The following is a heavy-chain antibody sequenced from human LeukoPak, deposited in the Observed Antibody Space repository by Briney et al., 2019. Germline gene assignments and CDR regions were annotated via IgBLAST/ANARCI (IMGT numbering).Heavy chain of an antibody. CDR2: ISYDGSNK. CDR3: ARGNLYYYDSSGYPGYFQH. Sequence: GGSLRLSCAASGFTFSSYATHWVRQAPGKGLEWVAVISYDGSNKYYADSVKGRFTISRDNSKNTLYLQMNSLRAEDTAVYYCARGNLYYYDSSGYPGYFQHWGQGTLVTVSS. CDR1: GFTFSSYA. D-gene: IGHD3-22*01. V-gene: IGHV3-30*04. J-gene: IGHJ1*01.